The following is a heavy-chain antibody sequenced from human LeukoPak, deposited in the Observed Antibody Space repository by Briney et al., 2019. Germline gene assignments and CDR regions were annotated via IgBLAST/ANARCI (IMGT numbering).Heavy chain of an antibody. J-gene: IGHJ3*02. CDR2: INHSGST. D-gene: IGHD5-12*01. CDR1: GGSFSGYY. V-gene: IGHV4-34*01. CDR3: ARGNVVARTTRRASDI. Sequence: SETLSLTCAVYGGSFSGYYWSWIRQPPGKGLEWIGEINHSGSTNYNPSLKSRVTISVDTSKNQFSLKLSSVTAADTAVYYCARGNVVARTTRRASDIWGQGTMVTVSS.